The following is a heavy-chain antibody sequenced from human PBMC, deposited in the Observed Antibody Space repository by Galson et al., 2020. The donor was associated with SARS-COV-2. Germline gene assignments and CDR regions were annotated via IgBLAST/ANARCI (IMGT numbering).Heavy chain of an antibody. D-gene: IGHD3-9*01. CDR1: GFTFSSYW. J-gene: IGHJ5*02. Sequence: GGSLRLSCAASGFTFSSYWMSWVRQAPGKGLEWVANIKQDGSEKYYVDSVKGRFTISRDNAKNSLYLQMNSLRAEDTAVYYCARVIGGLRYFGTPMWRWFDPWGQGTLVTVSS. V-gene: IGHV3-7*01. CDR2: IKQDGSEK. CDR3: ARVIGGLRYFGTPMWRWFDP.